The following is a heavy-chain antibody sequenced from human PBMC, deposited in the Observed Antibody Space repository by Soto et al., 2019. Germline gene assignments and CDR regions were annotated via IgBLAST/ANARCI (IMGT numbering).Heavy chain of an antibody. CDR3: ARDGSLTVSGLDLDY. CDR2: ITKNSGSI. Sequence: EVQLVESGGGLVQPGGSLRVSCVASGFTFSSYSMNWVRQAPGKGLEWVSYITKNSGSIFYADSVKGRFAIARDNAKNALFLPMSSLRSEDTAVYYCARDGSLTVSGLDLDYCGQGILVTVSS. D-gene: IGHD3-3*01. CDR1: GFTFSSYS. J-gene: IGHJ4*02. V-gene: IGHV3-48*04.